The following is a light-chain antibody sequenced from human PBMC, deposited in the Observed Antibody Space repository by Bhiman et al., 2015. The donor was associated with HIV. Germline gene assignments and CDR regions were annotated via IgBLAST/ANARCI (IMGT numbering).Light chain of an antibody. CDR2: VNTDGSH. Sequence: QPVLTQSPSASASLGASVKLTCTLSSGHNNYAIAWHQQQPEKGPRYLMRVNTDGSHAKGDGIPNRFSSSSSGAERHLIISSLQSEDEAHYYCSSYRGSPLWVFGTGTKVSVL. CDR3: SSYRGSPLWV. V-gene: IGLV4-69*01. CDR1: SGHNNYA. J-gene: IGLJ1*01.